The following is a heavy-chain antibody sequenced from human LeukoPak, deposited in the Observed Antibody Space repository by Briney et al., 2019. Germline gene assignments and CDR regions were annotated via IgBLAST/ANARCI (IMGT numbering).Heavy chain of an antibody. CDR1: GFTFSSYA. D-gene: IGHD6-19*01. Sequence: GRSLRLSCAASGFTFSSYAMSWVRQAPGKGLGRVSVISGSGGSTYYADSVKGRFTISRDNSKNTLYLQMTSLRAEDTAVYYCAKDRGSDWKTFKYWGQGTLVTVSS. CDR2: ISGSGGST. J-gene: IGHJ4*02. V-gene: IGHV3-23*01. CDR3: AKDRGSDWKTFKY.